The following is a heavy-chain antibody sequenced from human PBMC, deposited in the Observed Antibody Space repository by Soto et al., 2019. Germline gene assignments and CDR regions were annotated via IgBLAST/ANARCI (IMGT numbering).Heavy chain of an antibody. V-gene: IGHV4-39*01. Sequence: SETLSLTCTVSGDSIISSDFYWGWVRQPPGKGLEWIGSIFYLGSSYYNPSLKSRVTMSVDTSKNQFSLRLRSVTAADTALYFCARHSLALRKNNWFDPWGQGIMVSVSS. CDR1: GDSIISSDFY. J-gene: IGHJ5*02. CDR3: ARHSLALRKNNWFDP. CDR2: IFYLGSS. D-gene: IGHD3-3*02.